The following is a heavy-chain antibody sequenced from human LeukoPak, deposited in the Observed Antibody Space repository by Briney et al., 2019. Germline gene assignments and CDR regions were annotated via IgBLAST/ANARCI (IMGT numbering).Heavy chain of an antibody. CDR3: AVLAYCGGDCYNNWFDP. CDR2: ISAYNGNT. D-gene: IGHD2-21*02. CDR1: GYTFTSYG. V-gene: IGHV1-18*01. Sequence: ASVKVSCKASGYTFTSYGISWVRQAPGQGLEWMGWISAYNGNTNYAQKLQGRVTMTTDTSTSTAYMELRSLRSDDTAVYYCAVLAYCGGDCYNNWFDPWGQGTLVTVSS. J-gene: IGHJ5*02.